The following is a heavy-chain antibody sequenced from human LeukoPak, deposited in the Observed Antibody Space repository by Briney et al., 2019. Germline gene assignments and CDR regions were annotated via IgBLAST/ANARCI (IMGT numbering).Heavy chain of an antibody. J-gene: IGHJ6*02. CDR1: GFTFSSYG. CDR2: IWYDGSNK. CDR3: ARGIAVRGVIITDYYYYGMDV. V-gene: IGHV3-33*01. D-gene: IGHD3-10*01. Sequence: PGGSLRLSCAASGFTFSSYGMHWVRQAPGKGLEWVAVIWYDGSNKYYAASVKGRFTISRDNSKNTLYLQMNSLRAEDTAVYYCARGIAVRGVIITDYYYYGMDVWGQGTTVTVSS.